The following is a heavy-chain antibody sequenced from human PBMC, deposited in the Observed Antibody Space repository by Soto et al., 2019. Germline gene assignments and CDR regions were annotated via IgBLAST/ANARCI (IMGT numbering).Heavy chain of an antibody. CDR1: GFSFSDYA. D-gene: IGHD3-3*01. V-gene: IGHV3-23*01. J-gene: IGHJ4*01. CDR3: AKGRAITVYGVDILFDS. CDR2: ISGSGDNT. Sequence: XGSLRLSCKASGFSFSDYAMTWVRQAPGKGLDWVSVISGSGDNTFYAASVKGRFAISRDNSKNVLYLQMNSLSADDAAVYFCAKGRAITVYGVDILFDSWGLGSLVTVSS.